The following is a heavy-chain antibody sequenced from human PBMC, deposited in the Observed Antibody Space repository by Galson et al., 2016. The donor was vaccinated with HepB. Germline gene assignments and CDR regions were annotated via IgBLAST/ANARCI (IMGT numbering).Heavy chain of an antibody. CDR3: ARDGQGLLLGYYYYYMDV. V-gene: IGHV3-30*03. CDR1: GFPFSTYG. J-gene: IGHJ6*03. CDR2: ILYDGSIK. D-gene: IGHD2-21*01. Sequence: SLRLSCAASGFPFSTYGIHWVRQAPGKGLEWVAVILYDGSIKYYADSVKGRFTISRDNSKNTLYLQMNSLRAEDTAVYYCARDGQGLLLGYYYYYMDVWGKGTTVSVPS.